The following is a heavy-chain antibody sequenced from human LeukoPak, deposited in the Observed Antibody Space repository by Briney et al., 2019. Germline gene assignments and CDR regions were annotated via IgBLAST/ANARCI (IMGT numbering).Heavy chain of an antibody. J-gene: IGHJ1*01. CDR1: GFTFSHFG. CDR3: AKDAQRGFDYSNSLEY. Sequence: TGGSLRLPCAASGFTFSHFGFHWVRQAPGKGLEWVAVIWSDGTNKYYGDSVKGRFIIYRDDSHNTVYLQMNSLRVQDTAIYYCAKDAQRGFDYSNSLEYWGQGSLVTVSS. V-gene: IGHV3-33*06. CDR2: IWSDGTNK. D-gene: IGHD4-11*01.